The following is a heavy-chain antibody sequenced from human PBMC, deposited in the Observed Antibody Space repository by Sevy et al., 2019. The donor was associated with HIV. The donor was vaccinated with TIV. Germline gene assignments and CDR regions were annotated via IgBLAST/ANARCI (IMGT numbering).Heavy chain of an antibody. D-gene: IGHD2-15*01. Sequence: GGYLRLSCSASGFTFGNYAMHWVRQAPGKGLEYVSSISDNGGSTYYTDSVKGRFTISRDNSKNTLYLQMTILRADDTAVYHCVKARGGTNYNWFDPWGQGTLVTVSS. J-gene: IGHJ5*02. CDR1: GFTFGNYA. V-gene: IGHV3-64D*06. CDR2: ISDNGGST. CDR3: VKARGGTNYNWFDP.